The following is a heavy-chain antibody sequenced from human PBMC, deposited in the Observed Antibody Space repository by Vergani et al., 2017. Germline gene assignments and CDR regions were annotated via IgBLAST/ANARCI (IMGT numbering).Heavy chain of an antibody. V-gene: IGHV4-34*01. D-gene: IGHD4-11*01. CDR1: GGSFTSYH. Sequence: QVQLQQWGGGLLKPSETLSLNCVVDGGSFTSYHWTWIRQSPGEGLEWVGDIDQTGRPDYNPSLKRRLTMSVDKSRNQFSLTLNSVTATDTAIYFCARVNTETNGHLYYYYYMDVWGQGTAVTVS. CDR2: IDQTGRP. J-gene: IGHJ6*03. CDR3: ARVNTETNGHLYYYYYMDV.